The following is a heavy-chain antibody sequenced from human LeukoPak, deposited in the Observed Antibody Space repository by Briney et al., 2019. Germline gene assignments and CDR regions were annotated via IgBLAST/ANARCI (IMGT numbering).Heavy chain of an antibody. D-gene: IGHD2-15*01. CDR1: GYTFTSYG. V-gene: IGHV1-18*01. Sequence: GASVKVSCKASGYTFTSYGISWVRQAPGQGLEWMGWISAYNGNTNYAQKLQGRVTMTTDTSTSTAYMELSSLRSEDTAVYYCAREQVVAATPSFDYWGQGTLVTVSS. CDR2: ISAYNGNT. CDR3: AREQVVAATPSFDY. J-gene: IGHJ4*02.